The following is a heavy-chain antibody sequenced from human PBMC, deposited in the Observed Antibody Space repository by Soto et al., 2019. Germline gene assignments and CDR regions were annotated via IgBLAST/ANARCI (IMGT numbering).Heavy chain of an antibody. D-gene: IGHD6-13*01. CDR2: IIPILGIA. Sequence: SSVKVSCKASGGTFSSYTISWVRQAPGQGLEWMGRIIPILGIANYAQKFQGRVTITADKSTSTAYMELSSLRSEDTAVYYCARAATGTLIDHWGQGTLVTVPA. V-gene: IGHV1-69*02. CDR3: ARAATGTLIDH. J-gene: IGHJ5*02. CDR1: GGTFSSYT.